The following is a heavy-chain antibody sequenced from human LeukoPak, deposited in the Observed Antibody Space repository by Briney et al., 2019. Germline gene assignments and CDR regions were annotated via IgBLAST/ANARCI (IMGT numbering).Heavy chain of an antibody. V-gene: IGHV3-48*03. CDR3: ARNDGY. CDR1: GFTFSSYE. Sequence: PGGSLRLSCAASGFTFSSYEMNWVRQAPGKGLEWISYISSSGSTTYYADSAKGRFTISRDNSAKNSVYLQMNSLRAEDTAVYYCARNDGYWGQGTLVTVSS. J-gene: IGHJ4*02. CDR2: ISSSGSTT.